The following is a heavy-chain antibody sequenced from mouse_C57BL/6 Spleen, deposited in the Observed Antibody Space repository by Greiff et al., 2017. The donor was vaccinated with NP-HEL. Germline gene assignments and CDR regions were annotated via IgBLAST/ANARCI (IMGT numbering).Heavy chain of an antibody. J-gene: IGHJ4*01. D-gene: IGHD3-2*02. V-gene: IGHV5-9-1*02. CDR2: ISSGGDYI. Sequence: EVKLVESGEGLVKPGGSLKLSCAASGFTFSSYAMSWVRQTPEKRLEWVAYISSGGDYIYYADTVKGRFTISRDNARNTLYLQMSSLKSEDTAMYYCTIDSSGYDAMDYWGQGTSVTVSS. CDR3: TIDSSGYDAMDY. CDR1: GFTFSSYA.